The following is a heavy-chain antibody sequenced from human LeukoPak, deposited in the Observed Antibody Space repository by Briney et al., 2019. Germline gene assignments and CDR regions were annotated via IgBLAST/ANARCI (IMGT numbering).Heavy chain of an antibody. D-gene: IGHD3-3*01. Sequence: GGSLRLSCAASGFTFSNAWMSWVRQAPGKGLEWVGRIKSKTDGGTTDYAAPVKGRFTISRDDSKNTLYLQMNSLKTEDTAVYYCTTGTYDFWSGYYLDAFDIWGQGTMVTVSS. V-gene: IGHV3-15*01. CDR1: GFTFSNAW. CDR2: IKSKTDGGTT. CDR3: TTGTYDFWSGYYLDAFDI. J-gene: IGHJ3*02.